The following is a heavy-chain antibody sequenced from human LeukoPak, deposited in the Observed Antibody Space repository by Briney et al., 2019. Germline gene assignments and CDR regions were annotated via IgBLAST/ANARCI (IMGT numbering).Heavy chain of an antibody. Sequence: ASVKVSCKASGYAFTSYGISWVRQAPGQGLEWMGWISAYNGNTNYAQKLQGRVTMTTDTSTSTAYMELRSLRSDDTAVYYCARVSGEISDQNWFDPWGQGTLVTVSS. J-gene: IGHJ5*02. CDR2: ISAYNGNT. V-gene: IGHV1-18*01. D-gene: IGHD3-16*02. CDR1: GYAFTSYG. CDR3: ARVSGEISDQNWFDP.